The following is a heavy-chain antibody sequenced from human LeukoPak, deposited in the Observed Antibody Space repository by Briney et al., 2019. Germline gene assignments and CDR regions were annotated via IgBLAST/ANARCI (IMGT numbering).Heavy chain of an antibody. D-gene: IGHD3-16*01. V-gene: IGHV1-2*04. J-gene: IGHJ4*02. CDR2: ITPRNGGT. CDR3: VRGIEGGSGSYSKLPGGY. CDR1: GYTFTGYY. Sequence: ASVKVSCKASGYTFTGYYIHWVRQAPGQGLEWMGWITPRNGGTNYAQKFQAWVTLTRDTSISTAYLELSRLRSGDTAVYYCVRGIEGGSGSYSKLPGGYWGQGTLVTVSS.